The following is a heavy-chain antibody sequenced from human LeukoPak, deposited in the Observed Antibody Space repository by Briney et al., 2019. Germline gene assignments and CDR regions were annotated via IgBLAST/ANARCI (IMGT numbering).Heavy chain of an antibody. CDR3: ARDPGDY. V-gene: IGHV3-48*04. J-gene: IGHJ4*02. Sequence: GGSLRLSCAASGFTFSTFDMNWVRQAPGKGLEWVSYISSGSSTIYYADSVKGRFTISRDNAKNSLYLQMNSLRAEDTAVYYCARDPGDYWGQGTLVTVSS. CDR1: GFTFSTFD. CDR2: ISSGSSTI.